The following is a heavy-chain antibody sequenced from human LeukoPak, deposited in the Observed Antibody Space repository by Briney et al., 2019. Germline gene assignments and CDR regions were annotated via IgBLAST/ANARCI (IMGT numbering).Heavy chain of an antibody. D-gene: IGHD3-3*01. CDR1: GFTFSDYY. CDR2: ISSSGNTI. Sequence: PGGSLRLSCAASGFTFSDYYMSWIRQAPGKGLEWVSYISSSGNTIYYADSVKGRFTISRDNSKNTLYLQMNSLRAEDTAVYYCALDFWSGYYPFQHWGQGTLVTVSS. J-gene: IGHJ1*01. V-gene: IGHV3-11*01. CDR3: ALDFWSGYYPFQH.